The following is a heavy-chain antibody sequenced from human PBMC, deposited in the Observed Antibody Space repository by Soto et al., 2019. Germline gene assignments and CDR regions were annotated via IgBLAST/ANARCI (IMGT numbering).Heavy chain of an antibody. CDR2: IIPIFGTA. J-gene: IGHJ6*02. D-gene: IGHD5-12*01. V-gene: IGHV1-69*06. Sequence: QVQLVQSGAEVKKPGSSVKVSFKASGGTFSSYAISWVRQAPGQGLEWMGGIIPIFGTANYAQKFQGRVTITADKSTSTAYMELSSLRSEDTAVYYCARVEMATGPYYYGMDVWGQGTTVTVSS. CDR1: GGTFSSYA. CDR3: ARVEMATGPYYYGMDV.